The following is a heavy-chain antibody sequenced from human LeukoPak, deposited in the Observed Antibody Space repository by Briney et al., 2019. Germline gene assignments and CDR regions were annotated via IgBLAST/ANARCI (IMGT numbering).Heavy chain of an antibody. CDR3: ARIRLEWLPSPYYYYMDV. Sequence: SQTLSLTCTVSGGSISSGSYYWRWIRQPAGKGLEWIGRIYTSGSTNYNPSLKSRDTMSVDTSKNQSSLKLSSVTAADTAVYYCARIRLEWLPSPYYYYMDVWGKGTTVTVSS. D-gene: IGHD3-3*01. CDR1: GGSISSGSYY. CDR2: IYTSGST. V-gene: IGHV4-61*02. J-gene: IGHJ6*03.